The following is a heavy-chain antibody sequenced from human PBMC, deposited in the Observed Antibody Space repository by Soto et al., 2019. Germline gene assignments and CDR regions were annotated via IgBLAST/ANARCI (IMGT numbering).Heavy chain of an antibody. Sequence: SETLSLTCAVSGGSLSSGGYSWSWIRQPPGKGQEWIWYIYHRGSTYYKTSLKSRVTISVDRSKNQFSLKLSSVTAADTAVYYCARGYDSSGYLLGCWGQGTLVTVSS. CDR3: ARGYDSSGYLLGC. CDR2: IYHRGST. D-gene: IGHD3-22*01. V-gene: IGHV4-30-2*01. J-gene: IGHJ4*02. CDR1: GGSLSSGGYS.